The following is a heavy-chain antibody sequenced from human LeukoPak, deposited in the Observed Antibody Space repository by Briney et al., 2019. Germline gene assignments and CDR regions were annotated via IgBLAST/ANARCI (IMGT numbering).Heavy chain of an antibody. V-gene: IGHV1-2*06. CDR3: ARDSSGWNHDY. Sequence: ASVKVSCKASGYTFTCYYMHWVRQAPGQGLEWMGLINPNSGGTNYAQKFQGRVTMTRDTSISTAYMELSRLRSDDTAVYYCARDSSGWNHDYWGQGTLVTVSS. J-gene: IGHJ4*02. D-gene: IGHD6-19*01. CDR2: INPNSGGT. CDR1: GYTFTCYY.